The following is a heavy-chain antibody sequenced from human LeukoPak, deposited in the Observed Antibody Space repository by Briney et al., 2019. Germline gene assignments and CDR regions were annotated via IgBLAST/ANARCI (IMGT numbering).Heavy chain of an antibody. CDR3: AKAGGFWSGYLLDY. V-gene: IGHV3-30-3*01. Sequence: GGSLRLSCAASGFTFSSYAMHWVRQAPGKGLEWVAVISYDGSNKYYADSVKGRFTISRDNSKNTLYLQMNSLRAEDTAVYYCAKAGGFWSGYLLDYWGQGTLVTVSS. CDR1: GFTFSSYA. J-gene: IGHJ4*02. CDR2: ISYDGSNK. D-gene: IGHD3-3*01.